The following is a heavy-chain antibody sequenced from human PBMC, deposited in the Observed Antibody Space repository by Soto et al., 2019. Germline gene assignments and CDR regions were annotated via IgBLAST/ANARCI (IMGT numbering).Heavy chain of an antibody. CDR2: ITTGNGNT. D-gene: IGHD6-13*01. J-gene: IGHJ4*02. CDR3: ARDVAAADY. V-gene: IGHV1-3*05. Sequence: QVQLVQSGAEEKKPGASVKVSCKASGYSFTSYAMPWVRQSPGQRLEWLGWITTGNGNTKYSQKFQGRVTITRDTSASTGYMELSSLRSGDTALYYCARDVAAADYGGQATLVTVSS. CDR1: GYSFTSYA.